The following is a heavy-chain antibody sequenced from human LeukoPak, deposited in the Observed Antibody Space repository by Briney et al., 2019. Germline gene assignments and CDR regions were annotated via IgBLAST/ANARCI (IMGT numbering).Heavy chain of an antibody. CDR3: ARETTVVTQSFFDY. Sequence: ASVKVSCKASGGTFSSYAISWVRQAPGQGLEWMGGIIPIFGTANYAQKLQGRVTITADESTSTAYMELSSLRSEDTAVYYCARETTVVTQSFFDYWGQGTLVTVSS. CDR1: GGTFSSYA. CDR2: IIPIFGTA. J-gene: IGHJ4*02. D-gene: IGHD4-23*01. V-gene: IGHV1-69*13.